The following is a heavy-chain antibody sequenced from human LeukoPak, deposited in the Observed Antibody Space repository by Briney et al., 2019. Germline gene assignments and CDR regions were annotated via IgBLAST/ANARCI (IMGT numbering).Heavy chain of an antibody. CDR3: AREVSGTTCSFDY. CDR1: QFTFSSYW. V-gene: IGHV3-7*01. Sequence: GGSLRLSCAASQFTFSSYWMNWVRQAPGKGLEWVANIKQDGSEKYYVDSVKGRFTISRDNAKNSLYLQMSSLRAEDTAVYYCAREVSGTTCSFDYWGQGTLVTVSS. D-gene: IGHD2-2*01. J-gene: IGHJ4*02. CDR2: IKQDGSEK.